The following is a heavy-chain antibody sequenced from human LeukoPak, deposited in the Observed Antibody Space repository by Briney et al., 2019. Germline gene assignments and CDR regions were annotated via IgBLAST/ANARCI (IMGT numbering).Heavy chain of an antibody. J-gene: IGHJ6*02. Sequence: GGPLRLSCTTSGFIFSSFTMIWLRQAPGKGLEWFSTISTSSSYIYYADSVRGRFTISRDNAKSSFYLQMNSLRAEDTAVYYCARDFVVPAAILTYGMDVWGQGTTVTVSS. V-gene: IGHV3-21*01. CDR3: ARDFVVPAAILTYGMDV. D-gene: IGHD2-2*01. CDR1: GFIFSSFT. CDR2: ISTSSSYI.